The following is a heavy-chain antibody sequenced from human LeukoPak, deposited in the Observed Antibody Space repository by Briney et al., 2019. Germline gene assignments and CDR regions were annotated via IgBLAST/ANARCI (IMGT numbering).Heavy chain of an antibody. J-gene: IGHJ4*02. CDR1: GFTFNSYS. Sequence: GGSLRLSCAASGFTFNSYSMNWVRQAPGKGLEWVSSISSSSSYIYYADSVKGRFTISRDNAKNSLHLQMNSLRAEDTAVYYCAKNYYDSSGLFDYWGQGTLVIVSS. CDR3: AKNYYDSSGLFDY. V-gene: IGHV3-21*01. D-gene: IGHD3-22*01. CDR2: ISSSSSYI.